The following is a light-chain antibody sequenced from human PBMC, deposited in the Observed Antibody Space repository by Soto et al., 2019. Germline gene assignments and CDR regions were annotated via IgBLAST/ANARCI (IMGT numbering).Light chain of an antibody. CDR3: PQYNNWPRP. V-gene: IGKV3-15*01. CDR2: GAS. Sequence: EIVMTQSPDTLSVSAGERATLSCRASQTVSTSLAWYQQKPGRAPRLLIYGASARATGIPGRFSGSGSGTEFTLTISSLQSEDFALYYCPQYNNWPRPFCQGTNVDIK. J-gene: IGKJ1*01. CDR1: QTVSTS.